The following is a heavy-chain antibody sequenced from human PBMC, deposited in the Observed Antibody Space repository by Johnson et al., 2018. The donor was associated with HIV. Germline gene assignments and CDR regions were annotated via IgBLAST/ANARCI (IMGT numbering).Heavy chain of an antibody. CDR2: IRYDGRNK. J-gene: IGHJ3*02. V-gene: IGHV3-30*02. Sequence: VQLVESGGGVVQPGGSLRLSCAASGFTFNTYGMDWVRQAPGKGLEWVAFIRYDGRNKYYADSVKGRFTISRDNSKNTLYLQMNSLRAEDTAVYYCAKDSPPHDDYGRFDAFDIWGQGTMVTVSS. D-gene: IGHD4-17*01. CDR3: AKDSPPHDDYGRFDAFDI. CDR1: GFTFNTYG.